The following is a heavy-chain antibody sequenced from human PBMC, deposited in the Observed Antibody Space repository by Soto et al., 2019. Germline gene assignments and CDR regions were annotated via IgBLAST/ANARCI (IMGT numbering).Heavy chain of an antibody. Sequence: GGSLRLSCAASGFTFSSYSMNWVRQAPGKGLEWVSSISSSSSYIYYADSVKDRFTITRNNAKNSLYLQMNSLNVEDASWYYWRRLLSGGGSGAFDIWGQGTMVTVSS. V-gene: IGHV3-21*01. CDR2: ISSSSSYI. CDR3: RRLLSGGGSGAFDI. J-gene: IGHJ3*02. CDR1: GFTFSSYS. D-gene: IGHD3-10*01.